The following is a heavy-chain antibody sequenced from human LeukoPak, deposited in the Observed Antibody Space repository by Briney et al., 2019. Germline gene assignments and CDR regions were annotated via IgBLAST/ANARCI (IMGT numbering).Heavy chain of an antibody. CDR3: ARGERIVGANAPLEY. J-gene: IGHJ4*02. CDR2: INPNSGGT. V-gene: IGHV1-2*02. Sequence: ASVKVSCKASGYTFTGYYMHWVRQAPGQGLEWMGWINPNSGGTNYAQKFQGRVTMTRDTSISTAYMEPSRLRSDDTAVYYCARGERIVGANAPLEYWGQGTLVNVSS. CDR1: GYTFTGYY. D-gene: IGHD1-26*01.